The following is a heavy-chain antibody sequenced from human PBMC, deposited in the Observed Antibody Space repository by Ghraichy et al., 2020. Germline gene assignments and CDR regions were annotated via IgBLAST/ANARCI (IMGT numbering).Heavy chain of an antibody. CDR3: ARGDGYNFYY. Sequence: SETLSLTCTVSGDSISSGYYYWSWIRQLPGEGLEWIGYIYYSGSTYYNPSLKTRLTISVDTSKNQFSLNLSSVTAADTAVYFCARGDGYNFYYWGQGTRVTVSS. CDR1: GDSISSGYYY. J-gene: IGHJ4*02. CDR2: IYYSGST. D-gene: IGHD5-24*01. V-gene: IGHV4-31*03.